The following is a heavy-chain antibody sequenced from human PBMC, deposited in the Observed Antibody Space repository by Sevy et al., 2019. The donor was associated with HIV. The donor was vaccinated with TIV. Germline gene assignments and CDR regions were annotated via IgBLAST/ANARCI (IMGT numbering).Heavy chain of an antibody. D-gene: IGHD3-9*01. J-gene: IGHJ4*02. CDR3: ARHGHDILTGYPNVFDY. CDR1: GYSFTSYW. Sequence: GESLKISCKGSGYSFTSYWIGWVRQMPGKGLEWMGIIYPGDSDTRYSPSFKGQVTISADKSIGTAYLQWSSLKASDTAMYYCARHGHDILTGYPNVFDYWGQGTLVTVSS. V-gene: IGHV5-51*01. CDR2: IYPGDSDT.